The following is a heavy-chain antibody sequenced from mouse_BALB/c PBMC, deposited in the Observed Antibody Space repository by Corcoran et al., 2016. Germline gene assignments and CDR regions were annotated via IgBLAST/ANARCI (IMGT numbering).Heavy chain of an antibody. Sequence: EVQLQQSGAELVKPGASVKLSCTASGFNIKDTYMHWVKQRPEQGLEWIGRIDPANGNTKYDPKFQGKATITADTSSNTAYLQLSSLTSEDTAVYYCASGTTADYWGQGTTLTVSS. V-gene: IGHV14-3*02. CDR2: IDPANGNT. CDR1: GFNIKDTY. CDR3: ASGTTADY. D-gene: IGHD1-2*01. J-gene: IGHJ2*01.